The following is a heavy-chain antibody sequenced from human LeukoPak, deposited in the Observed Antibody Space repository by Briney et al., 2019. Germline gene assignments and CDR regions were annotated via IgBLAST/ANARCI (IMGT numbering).Heavy chain of an antibody. CDR2: INHSGST. D-gene: IGHD3-22*01. CDR1: GGSFSGYY. V-gene: IGHV4-34*01. Sequence: PSETLSLTCAVYGGSFSGYYWSWIRQPPGKGLEWIGEINHSGSTNYNPSLKSRVTISVDTSKNQFSLKLSSVTAADTAVYYCARDTYYYDSSGYPFDYWGQGTLVTVSS. CDR3: ARDTYYYDSSGYPFDY. J-gene: IGHJ4*02.